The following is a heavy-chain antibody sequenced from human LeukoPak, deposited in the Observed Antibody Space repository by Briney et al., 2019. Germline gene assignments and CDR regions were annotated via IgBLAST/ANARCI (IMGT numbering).Heavy chain of an antibody. CDR2: ISGDGKNR. V-gene: IGHV3-23*01. J-gene: IGHJ4*02. CDR3: AKDDAWLRFGE. CDR1: GFTFSSYG. D-gene: IGHD3-10*01. Sequence: GGSLRLSCAASGFTFSSYGMSWVRQVPGKGLQWVSAISGDGKNRDYADSVKGRFTISRDNSKNTLYLEVISLTAEDTAVYYCAKDDAWLRFGEWSQGTLVTVSS.